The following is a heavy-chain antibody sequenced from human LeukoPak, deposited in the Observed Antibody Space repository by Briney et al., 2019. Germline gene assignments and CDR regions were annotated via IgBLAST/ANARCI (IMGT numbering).Heavy chain of an antibody. Sequence: GGSLRLSCAASGFTFSSYAMSWVRQAPGKGLEWVSGISGSGGNTYYADSVKGRFTISRDNSKYTLYLQMNSLRAEDTAVYYCAKDLGVVVPAAVQGWFDPWGQGTLVTASS. CDR2: ISGSGGNT. V-gene: IGHV3-23*01. D-gene: IGHD2-2*01. CDR1: GFTFSSYA. J-gene: IGHJ5*02. CDR3: AKDLGVVVPAAVQGWFDP.